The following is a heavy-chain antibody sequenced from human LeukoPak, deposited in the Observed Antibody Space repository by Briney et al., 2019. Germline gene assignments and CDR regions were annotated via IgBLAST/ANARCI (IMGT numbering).Heavy chain of an antibody. CDR1: GFTFSSYE. J-gene: IGHJ4*02. CDR2: ISSSGSTR. V-gene: IGHV3-48*03. CDR3: SSLIMAWLDF. D-gene: IGHD3-16*01. Sequence: QPGGSLRLSCAASGFTFSSYEMNWVRQAPGKGLEWVSYISSSGSTRYYADSVKGRFTISRDNGKKSLYLTMISMRAEDTAVYYCSSLIMAWLDFWGQGTLVTVSS.